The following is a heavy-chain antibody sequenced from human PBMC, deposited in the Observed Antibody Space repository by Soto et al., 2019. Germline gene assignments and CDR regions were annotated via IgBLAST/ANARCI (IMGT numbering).Heavy chain of an antibody. V-gene: IGHV4-31*03. J-gene: IGHJ3*02. Sequence: SETLSLTCTVSGGSISSGGYYWSWIRQHPGKGLEWIGYIYYSGSTYYNPSLKSRVTISVDTSKNQFSLKLSSVTAADTAVYYCARMTTVTTGGDFDIWRQGTMVTVSS. CDR3: ARMTTVTTGGDFDI. CDR2: IYYSGST. D-gene: IGHD4-17*01. CDR1: GGSISSGGYY.